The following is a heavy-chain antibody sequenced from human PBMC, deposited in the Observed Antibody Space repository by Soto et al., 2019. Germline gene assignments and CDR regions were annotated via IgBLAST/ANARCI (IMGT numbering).Heavy chain of an antibody. CDR1: GGSISSGDYY. Sequence: QVQLQESGPGLVKPSQTLSLTCTVSGGSISSGDYYWSWIRQPPGKGLEWIGYIYYSGSTYYNPSLKRRVTISVDTSKNQFSLKLTSVTAVDTAVYYCARVRGVTYFDYWGQGTLVTVSS. V-gene: IGHV4-30-4*01. CDR3: ARVRGVTYFDY. D-gene: IGHD3-10*01. CDR2: IYYSGST. J-gene: IGHJ4*02.